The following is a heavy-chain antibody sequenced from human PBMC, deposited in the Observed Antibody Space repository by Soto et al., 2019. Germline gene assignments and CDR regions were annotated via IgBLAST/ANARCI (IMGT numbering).Heavy chain of an antibody. J-gene: IGHJ6*02. CDR1: GSTFSSYW. Sequence: GGSLRLSCAASGSTFSSYWMHWVRQAPGKGLVWVSRINSDGSSTSYADSVKGRFTISRDNAKNTLYLQMNSLRAEDTAVYYCARDPDHSSGWQIYYYYYGMDVWGQGTTVTVSS. CDR3: ARDPDHSSGWQIYYYYYGMDV. CDR2: INSDGSST. D-gene: IGHD6-19*01. V-gene: IGHV3-74*01.